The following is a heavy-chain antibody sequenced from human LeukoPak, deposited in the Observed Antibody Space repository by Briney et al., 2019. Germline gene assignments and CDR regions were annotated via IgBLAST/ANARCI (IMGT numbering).Heavy chain of an antibody. D-gene: IGHD6-13*01. Sequence: GESLTISCKGSGYNFSSYWIGWVRQMPGKGLEWMGLIFPGDSDTRYSPSFQGQVTISADKSISTAYLQWSSLKASDTAMYYGARRPGKQLVRGGGAFDIWGQGTLVTVSS. CDR2: IFPGDSDT. CDR3: ARRPGKQLVRGGGAFDI. J-gene: IGHJ3*02. V-gene: IGHV5-51*01. CDR1: GYNFSSYW.